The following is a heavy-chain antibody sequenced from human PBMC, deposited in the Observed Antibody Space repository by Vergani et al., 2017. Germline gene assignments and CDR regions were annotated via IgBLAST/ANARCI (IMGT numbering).Heavy chain of an antibody. V-gene: IGHV4-59*01. CDR2: IYYSGST. Sequence: QVQLQESGPGLVKPSETLSLTCTVSGGSISSYYWSWIRQPPGKGLEWIGYIYYSGSTNYYPTLKRRVTIAVDTSKNQFSLKLSSVTAADTAVYYCARGTWGERGYGMDVWGQGTTVTVSS. CDR3: ARGTWGERGYGMDV. J-gene: IGHJ6*02. D-gene: IGHD1-1*01. CDR1: GGSISSYY.